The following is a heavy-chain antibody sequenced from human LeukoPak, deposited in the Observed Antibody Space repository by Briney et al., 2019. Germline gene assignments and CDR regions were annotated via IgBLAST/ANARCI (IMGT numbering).Heavy chain of an antibody. D-gene: IGHD5-24*01. V-gene: IGHV1-2*02. J-gene: IGHJ4*02. CDR3: ARKEMATVRSFDY. CDR1: GYTFTGYY. CDR2: ISPNSGVT. Sequence: ASVKVSCKASGYTFTGYYMHWVRQAPGQGLEWMGWISPNSGVTNYAQKFQGRVTMTRDTSISTAYMQLSSLRSDDTAVYYCARKEMATVRSFDYWGQGILVTVSS.